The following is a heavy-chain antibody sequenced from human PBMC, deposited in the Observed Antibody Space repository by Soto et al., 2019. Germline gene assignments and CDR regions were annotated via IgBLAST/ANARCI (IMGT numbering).Heavy chain of an antibody. V-gene: IGHV4-31*03. J-gene: IGHJ3*02. CDR1: GGSISSGGYY. Sequence: SETLSLTCTVSGGSISSGGYYWSWIRQHPGKGLEWIGYIYYSGSTYYNPSLKSRVTISVGTSKNQFSLKLSSVTAADTAVYYCAINNYYDSSGYAFDIWGQGTMVTVSS. CDR3: AINNYYDSSGYAFDI. CDR2: IYYSGST. D-gene: IGHD3-22*01.